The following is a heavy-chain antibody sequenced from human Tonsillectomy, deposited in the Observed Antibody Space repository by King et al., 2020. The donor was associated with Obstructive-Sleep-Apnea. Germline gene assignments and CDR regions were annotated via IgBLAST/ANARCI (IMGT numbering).Heavy chain of an antibody. CDR3: AKGYCTTTSCYAPFDY. Sequence: VQLVESGGGVVQPGGSLRLSCAASGFTFSSYGMHWVRQAPGKGLEWVAFIRYDGSDKYYADSVKGRFTISRDNSKNTLYLQMNSLKAEDTAVYYCAKGYCTTTSCYAPFDYWGQGTLVTVSS. J-gene: IGHJ4*02. D-gene: IGHD2-2*01. CDR1: GFTFSSYG. CDR2: IRYDGSDK. V-gene: IGHV3-30*02.